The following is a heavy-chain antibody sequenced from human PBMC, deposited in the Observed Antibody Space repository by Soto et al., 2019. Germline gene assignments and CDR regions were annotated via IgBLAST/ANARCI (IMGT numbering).Heavy chain of an antibody. CDR2: IYSRGET. J-gene: IGHJ6*02. CDR3: AGIGEDVYYGMDV. Sequence: SETLSLTCSVSGGSMRSYYWSWLRQPAGKGLEWIGRIYSRGETNYNPSVKSRVTMSVDTSKNEFSLRLNSVTAADTAVYYCAGIGEDVYYGMDVWGQGTTVTVSS. D-gene: IGHD2-21*01. V-gene: IGHV4-4*07. CDR1: GGSMRSYY.